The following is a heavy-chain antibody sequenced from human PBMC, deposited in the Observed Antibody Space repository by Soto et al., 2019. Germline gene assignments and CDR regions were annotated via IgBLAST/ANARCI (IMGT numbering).Heavy chain of an antibody. CDR2: ISAYNGNT. D-gene: IGHD2-2*01. V-gene: IGHV1-18*01. CDR1: GYTFTSYG. CDR3: ARVLEDIVVVPAGAEYYYYYYMDV. J-gene: IGHJ6*03. Sequence: ASVKVSCKAPGYTFTSYGISWVRQAPGQGLEWMGWISAYNGNTNYARKLQGRVTMTTDTSTSTAYMELRSLRSDDTAVYYCARVLEDIVVVPAGAEYYYYYYMDVWGKGTTVTVSS.